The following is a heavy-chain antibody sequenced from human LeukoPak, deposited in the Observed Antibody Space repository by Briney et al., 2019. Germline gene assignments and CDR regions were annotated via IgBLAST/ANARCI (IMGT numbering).Heavy chain of an antibody. D-gene: IGHD2-15*01. V-gene: IGHV1-24*01. CDR1: GYTLSELS. CDR3: ASSGTRGQKGSDIVVIVEATGHWFDT. CDR2: FDPEDGET. Sequence: ASVKVSCKVSGYTLSELSMHWVRQAPGKGLEWMGGFDPEDGETTYSQKFKGRVTMTEDTSTDTAYMELSSLRSEDTAVYYCASSGTRGQKGSDIVVIVEATGHWFDTWGQGTLVTVSS. J-gene: IGHJ5*02.